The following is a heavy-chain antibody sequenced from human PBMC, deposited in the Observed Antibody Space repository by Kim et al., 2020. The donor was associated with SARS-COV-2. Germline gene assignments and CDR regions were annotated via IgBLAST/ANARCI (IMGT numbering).Heavy chain of an antibody. V-gene: IGHV3-23*01. J-gene: IGHJ4*02. D-gene: IGHD6-13*01. Sequence: GGSLRLSCEASEFTFSNYAMTWVRQAPGKWLEWVSAITAGGDGTSYADSVKGRFTISRDNSRNTLSLQMNSLSPEDTAVYYCAKGRAGSNWFFDYWGQGTLVTVPS. CDR1: EFTFSNYA. CDR3: AKGRAGSNWFFDY. CDR2: ITAGGDGT.